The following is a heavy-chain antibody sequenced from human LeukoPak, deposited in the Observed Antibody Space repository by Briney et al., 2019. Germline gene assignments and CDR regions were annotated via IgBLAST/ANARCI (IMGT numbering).Heavy chain of an antibody. J-gene: IGHJ4*02. CDR1: GGSISSSYW. V-gene: IGHV4-4*02. Sequence: PSETLSLTCAVSGGSISSSYWWSWVRQPPGKGREWIGEVYHSGTTNYYPSLKSRVTISVDTSKNRFSLKLSSVTAADTAVYYCARYDSSGISKFGDKGLDYWGQGTLVTVSS. CDR2: VYHSGTT. D-gene: IGHD3-22*01. CDR3: ARYDSSGISKFGDKGLDY.